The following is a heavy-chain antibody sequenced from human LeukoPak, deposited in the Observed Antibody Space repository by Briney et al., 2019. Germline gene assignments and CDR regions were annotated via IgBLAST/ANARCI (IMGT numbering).Heavy chain of an antibody. CDR3: ARQAAGYSSGWYPHEFDI. V-gene: IGHV4-59*08. Sequence: SETLSLTCAVSGGSISSSYYWSWIRQPPGKGLEWIGYIYYSGSTNYNPSLKSRVTISVDTSKNQFSLKLSSVTAADTAVYYCARQAAGYSSGWYPHEFDIWGQGTMVTVSS. J-gene: IGHJ3*02. CDR1: GGSISSSYY. CDR2: IYYSGST. D-gene: IGHD6-19*01.